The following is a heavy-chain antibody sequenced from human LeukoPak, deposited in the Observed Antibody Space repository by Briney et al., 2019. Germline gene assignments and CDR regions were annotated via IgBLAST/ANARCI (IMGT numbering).Heavy chain of an antibody. CDR1: GGSISSYY. J-gene: IGHJ4*02. D-gene: IGHD3-10*01. CDR3: ARAPGFGEWYFDY. CDR2: IYYSGST. V-gene: IGHV4-59*01. Sequence: PSETLSLTCTVSGGSISSYYWSWIRQPPGKGLGWIGYIYYSGSTNYNPSLKSRVTISVDTSKNQFSLKLSSVTAADTAVYYCARAPGFGEWYFDYWGQGTLVTVSS.